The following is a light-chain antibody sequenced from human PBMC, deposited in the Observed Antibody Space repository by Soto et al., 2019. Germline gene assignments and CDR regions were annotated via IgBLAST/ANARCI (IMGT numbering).Light chain of an antibody. V-gene: IGLV1-44*01. J-gene: IGLJ2*01. CDR1: SFNIGTNT. CDR2: RDS. Sequence: QSVLTQTPSTSGPPGQRVTISCSGASFNIGTNTVNWYQQVPGAAPNLLIFRDSPRPSGVPDRFSGSRSGTSASLAISGLQSEDEATYYCAAWDDSLNGVLFGGGTKLTVL. CDR3: AAWDDSLNGVL.